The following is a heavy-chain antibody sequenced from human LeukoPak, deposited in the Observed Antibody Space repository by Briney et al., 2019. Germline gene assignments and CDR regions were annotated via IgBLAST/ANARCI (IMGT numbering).Heavy chain of an antibody. CDR3: AREHYTSGWYIRD. D-gene: IGHD6-19*01. Sequence: SETLSLTCTVSGGSINTYYWSWIRQPPGKGLEWVGYIYYSGSTNYNPSLKSRVTISIATSKIQFSLKLTSVTAADTAVYYCAREHYTSGWYIRDWGQRTLVTVSS. CDR1: GGSINTYY. CDR2: IYYSGST. V-gene: IGHV4-59*01. J-gene: IGHJ4*02.